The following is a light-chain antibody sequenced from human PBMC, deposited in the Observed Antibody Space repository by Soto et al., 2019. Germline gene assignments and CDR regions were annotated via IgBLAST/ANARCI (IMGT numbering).Light chain of an antibody. CDR2: AAS. Sequence: EIVLTQSPGTLSLSPGERATLSCRASQSVSSNYLAWYQRKPGQTPRLLIYAASSRATGVPDRFSSSGSGTDFTLTISRLEPGDFAVYYCQQYGRSPATFGQGTKVDIK. J-gene: IGKJ1*01. V-gene: IGKV3-20*01. CDR3: QQYGRSPAT. CDR1: QSVSSNY.